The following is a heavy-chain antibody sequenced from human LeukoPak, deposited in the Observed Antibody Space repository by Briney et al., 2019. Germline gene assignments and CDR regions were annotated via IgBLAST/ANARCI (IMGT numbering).Heavy chain of an antibody. CDR2: ITTSDGNT. CDR3: ARDQYDTWSRRGNFDS. J-gene: IGHJ4*02. V-gene: IGHV3-23*01. Sequence: PGGSLRLSCAASGFTFSSYTMSWVRQAPGKGLEWVSTITTSDGNTYYADSVKGRFTVCRDNSKNTLFLQMNSLRAEDTAVFYCARDQYDTWSRRGNFDSWGQGTLVTVSS. D-gene: IGHD3-3*01. CDR1: GFTFSSYT.